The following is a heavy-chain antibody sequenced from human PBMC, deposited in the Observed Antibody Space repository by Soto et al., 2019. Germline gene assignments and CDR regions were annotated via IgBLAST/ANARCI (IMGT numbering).Heavy chain of an antibody. J-gene: IGHJ3*02. CDR1: GGSISSSY. D-gene: IGHD1-26*01. CDR3: STLRSYAASFHI. V-gene: IGHV4-59*01. CDR2: IHYTGSP. Sequence: PSETLSLTCTVSGGSISSSYWSWIRQPPGKGLEWIGYIHYTGSPNYNPSLKSRVTISVDTSKNQFCLRLTSVTAADTAVYYCSTLRSYAASFHIWGQGTLVTVSS.